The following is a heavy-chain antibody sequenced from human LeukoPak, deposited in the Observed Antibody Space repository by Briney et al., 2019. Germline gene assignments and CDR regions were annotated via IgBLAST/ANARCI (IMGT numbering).Heavy chain of an antibody. V-gene: IGHV3-7*01. CDR2: IKEDGRVK. Sequence: GGSLRLSCAASGFTFSNYWMRWVRQAPEKGVEGVANIKEDGRVKQYMDSMKGRLTISRDNTKNSLYLQMNSLRVEDTAVYYCARDRDDGGFEYWGQGTLVTVSS. J-gene: IGHJ4*02. D-gene: IGHD4-23*01. CDR1: GFTFSNYW. CDR3: ARDRDDGGFEY.